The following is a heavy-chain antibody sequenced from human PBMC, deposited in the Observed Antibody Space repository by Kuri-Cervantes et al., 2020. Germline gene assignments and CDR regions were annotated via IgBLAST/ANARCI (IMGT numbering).Heavy chain of an antibody. V-gene: IGHV3-30-3*01. Sequence: GESLKISCAASGFTFSSYAMHWVRQAPGKGLEWVAVISYDGSNKYYADSVKGRFTISRDNSKNTLYLQMNSLRAGDTAVYYCARSMWFGEFGFYYYYGMDVWGQGTTVTVSS. D-gene: IGHD3-10*01. J-gene: IGHJ6*02. CDR3: ARSMWFGEFGFYYYYGMDV. CDR2: ISYDGSNK. CDR1: GFTFSSYA.